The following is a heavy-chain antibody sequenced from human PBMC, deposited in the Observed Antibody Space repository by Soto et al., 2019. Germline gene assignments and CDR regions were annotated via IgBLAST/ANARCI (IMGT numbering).Heavy chain of an antibody. D-gene: IGHD1-26*01. V-gene: IGHV4-59*01. CDR2: IYYMGST. CDR3: ARDPVGVTHFDY. CDR1: DSISTYY. J-gene: IGHJ4*02. Sequence: QVQLQESGPGLVKPSETLSLTCTVDSISTYYWNWIRQSPGKGLEWIGYIYYMGSTNYNPSLRSRVTMSIDTSRNQFSLKLRSVTAADTAVYYCARDPVGVTHFDYWGQGALVTVSS.